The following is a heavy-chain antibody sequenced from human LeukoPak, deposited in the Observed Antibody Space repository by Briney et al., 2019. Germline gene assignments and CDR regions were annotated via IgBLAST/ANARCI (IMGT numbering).Heavy chain of an antibody. D-gene: IGHD2-21*02. Sequence: SETLSLTCTVSGGSISSYYWSWIRQPPGKGLEWIGYIYYSGSTNYNPSLKSRVTISVDTSKNQFSLKLSSVTAADTAVYYCARLHCGGDCFAGYFDYWGQGTLVTVSS. CDR2: IYYSGST. CDR3: ARLHCGGDCFAGYFDY. CDR1: GGSISSYY. V-gene: IGHV4-59*01. J-gene: IGHJ4*02.